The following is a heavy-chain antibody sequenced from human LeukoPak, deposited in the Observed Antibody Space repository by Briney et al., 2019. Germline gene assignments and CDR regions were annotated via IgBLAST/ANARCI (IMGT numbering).Heavy chain of an antibody. CDR1: GFTFRDYG. CDR3: ANRIAVAGGY. Sequence: GGSLRLSCAASGFTFRDYGFHWVRQAPGKGLEWVAVISYDANNKYYADSVKGRFTISRDNSKNTLYPQMNSLRAEDTAVYYCANRIAVAGGYWGQGTLVTVSS. J-gene: IGHJ4*02. V-gene: IGHV3-30*18. D-gene: IGHD6-19*01. CDR2: ISYDANNK.